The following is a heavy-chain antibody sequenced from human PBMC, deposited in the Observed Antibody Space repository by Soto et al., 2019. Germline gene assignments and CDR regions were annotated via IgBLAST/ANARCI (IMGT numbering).Heavy chain of an antibody. V-gene: IGHV4-34*01. Sequence: SETLSLTCAVYGGSFSGYYWSWIRQPPGEGLEWIGEINHGGSTNYNPSLKSRVNISVDTSKNQFSLKLSSVTAADTSVYYCARGPVWGGTYYYYYMDVWVKGTTVTVSS. J-gene: IGHJ6*03. CDR1: GGSFSGYY. D-gene: IGHD3-16*01. CDR2: INHGGST. CDR3: ARGPVWGGTYYYYYMDV.